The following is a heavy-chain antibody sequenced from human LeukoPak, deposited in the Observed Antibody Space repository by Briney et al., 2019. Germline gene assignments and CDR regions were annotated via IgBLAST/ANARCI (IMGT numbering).Heavy chain of an antibody. CDR3: ARKRGYDLAAFDI. J-gene: IGHJ3*02. CDR1: GGSISSSSYY. V-gene: IGHV4-39*07. D-gene: IGHD3-16*01. Sequence: SETLSLTCTVSGGSISSSSYYWGWIRQPPGKGLEWIGSIYYSGSTYYNPSLKSRVTISVDTSKNQFSLKLSSVTAADTAVYYCARKRGYDLAAFDIWGQGTMVTVSS. CDR2: IYYSGST.